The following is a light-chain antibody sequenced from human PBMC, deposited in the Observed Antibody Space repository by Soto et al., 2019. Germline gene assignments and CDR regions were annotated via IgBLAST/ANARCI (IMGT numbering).Light chain of an antibody. V-gene: IGKV1-12*01. CDR2: AAS. CDR3: QQGDSFPIT. CDR1: QSISSS. J-gene: IGKJ5*01. Sequence: DIQMTQSPSSVSASVGDRVTITCRASQSISSSLAWYQLKPGTVPKLLIYAASSLQSGVPSRFSGSGAGTEFTLSITSLQPEDFGTYYCQQGDSFPITFGQGTRLDIK.